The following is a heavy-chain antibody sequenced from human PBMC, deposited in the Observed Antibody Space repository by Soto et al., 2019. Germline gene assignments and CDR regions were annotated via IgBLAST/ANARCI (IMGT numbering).Heavy chain of an antibody. CDR2: IWYDGSNK. D-gene: IGHD1-1*01. CDR1: GSTFSSYG. CDR3: ARDFGRAWKWFDP. V-gene: IGHV3-33*01. Sequence: GGSLRLSCAASGSTFSSYGMHWVRQAPGKGLEWVAVIWYDGSNKYYADSVKGRFTISRDNSKNTLYLQMNSLRAEDTAVYYCARDFGRAWKWFDPWGQGTLVTVSS. J-gene: IGHJ5*02.